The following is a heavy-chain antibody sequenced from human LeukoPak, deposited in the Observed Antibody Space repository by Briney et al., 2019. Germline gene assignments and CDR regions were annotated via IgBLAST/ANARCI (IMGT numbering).Heavy chain of an antibody. J-gene: IGHJ4*02. Sequence: SETLALTCAVYGGSFSGYYWSWIRQTPGKGLEWIGEINHSGRTNYNPSLKSRVTIPVDTSENQFFLNVNSVTAADTAVYYCARGRGYGGNDFDYWGQGSLVTVSS. D-gene: IGHD5-12*01. V-gene: IGHV4-34*01. CDR2: INHSGRT. CDR3: ARGRGYGGNDFDY. CDR1: GGSFSGYY.